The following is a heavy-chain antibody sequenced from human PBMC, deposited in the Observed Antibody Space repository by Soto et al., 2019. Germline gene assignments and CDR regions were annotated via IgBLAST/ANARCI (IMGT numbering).Heavy chain of an antibody. Sequence: PSETLSLTCTVSDGSISSYYWSWIRQPPGKGLEWIGYIYYSGSTNYNPSLKSRVTISVDTSKNQFSLKLSSVTAADTAVYYCARQPRYCSSTSCYAGGYYYYGMDVWGQGTTVTVSS. CDR2: IYYSGST. CDR3: ARQPRYCSSTSCYAGGYYYYGMDV. D-gene: IGHD2-2*01. J-gene: IGHJ6*02. V-gene: IGHV4-59*01. CDR1: DGSISSYY.